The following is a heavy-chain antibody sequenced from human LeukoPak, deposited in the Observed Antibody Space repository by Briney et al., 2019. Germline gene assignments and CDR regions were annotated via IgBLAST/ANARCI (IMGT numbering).Heavy chain of an antibody. CDR3: ASLYSWDSKGIDY. CDR2: IYYSGST. CDR1: GGSISSYY. V-gene: IGHV4-59*01. D-gene: IGHD1-7*01. J-gene: IGHJ4*02. Sequence: PSETLSLTXTVSGGSISSYYWNWIRQPPREGLEWIGNIYYSGSTNYNSYLKTRVTIVVDTSKTHFSLKLSSVTAVDAAVYYCASLYSWDSKGIDYWGQGALVTVSS.